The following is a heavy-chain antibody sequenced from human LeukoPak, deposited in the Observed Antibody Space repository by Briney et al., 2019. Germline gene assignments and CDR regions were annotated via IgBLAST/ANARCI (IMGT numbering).Heavy chain of an antibody. CDR2: ISAYNGNT. D-gene: IGHD2-21*02. Sequence: GASVKVSCKASGYTFTSYGISWVRQAPGQGLEWMGWISAYNGNTNYAQKLQGRGTMTTDTSTSTAYMELSSLISDDTAMYYCVREGNELLSKDFDYWGQGTLVTVSS. CDR1: GYTFTSYG. V-gene: IGHV1-18*01. J-gene: IGHJ4*02. CDR3: VREGNELLSKDFDY.